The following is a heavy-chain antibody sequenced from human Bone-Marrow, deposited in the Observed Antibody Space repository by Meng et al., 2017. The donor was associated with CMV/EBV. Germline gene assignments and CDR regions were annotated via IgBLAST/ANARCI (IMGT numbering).Heavy chain of an antibody. V-gene: IGHV3-7*01. CDR3: ARDGGASSSWGKDY. Sequence: GESLKISCAASGFTFSSYWMSWVRKAPGKGLEWVANIKQDGSEKYYVDSVKGRFTISRDNAKNSLYLQMNSLRAEDTAVYYCARDGGASSSWGKDYWGEGTLVAASS. J-gene: IGHJ4*02. CDR2: IKQDGSEK. D-gene: IGHD6-13*01. CDR1: GFTFSSYW.